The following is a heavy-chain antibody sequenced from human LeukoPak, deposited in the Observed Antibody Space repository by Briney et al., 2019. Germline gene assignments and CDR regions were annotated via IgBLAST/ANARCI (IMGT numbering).Heavy chain of an antibody. J-gene: IGHJ4*02. CDR3: AKNTKDTYGTGGDY. CDR1: GMTFSRYT. CDR2: IGSSGRNT. V-gene: IGHV3-21*04. D-gene: IGHD3-10*01. Sequence: GGSLRLSCVASGMTFSRYTLNWVRQAPGKGLEWVSSIGSSGRNTHYADSMKGRFTISRDNSKNTVYLQMNSLRAEDTAVYYCAKNTKDTYGTGGDYWGQGTLVTVSS.